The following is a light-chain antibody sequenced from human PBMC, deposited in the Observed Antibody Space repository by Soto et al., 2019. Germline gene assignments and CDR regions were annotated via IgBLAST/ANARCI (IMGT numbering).Light chain of an antibody. CDR3: QQYNVWWS. Sequence: TQSPAVLSVSPGDRATLSCRASQNIGSSLAWYQQKPGQAPRLLIFGSSTRASAVPDRFSGSGSGPHFNLTIISLQAEHVAVYFCQQYNVWWSFGPGTKVEI. J-gene: IGKJ1*01. CDR1: QNIGSS. CDR2: GSS. V-gene: IGKV3-15*01.